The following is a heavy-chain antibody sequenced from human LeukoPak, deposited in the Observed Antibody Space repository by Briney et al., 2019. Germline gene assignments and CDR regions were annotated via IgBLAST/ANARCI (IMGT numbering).Heavy chain of an antibody. V-gene: IGHV3-9*01. Sequence: GGSLRLSCAASGFTFDDYAMHWVRHAPGKGLEWVSGISWNSGSIGYADSVKGRFTISRDNAKNSLYLQMNSLRAEDTALYYCAKDKLRYFDWLFVFDYWGQGTLVTVSS. D-gene: IGHD3-9*01. J-gene: IGHJ4*02. CDR1: GFTFDDYA. CDR2: ISWNSGSI. CDR3: AKDKLRYFDWLFVFDY.